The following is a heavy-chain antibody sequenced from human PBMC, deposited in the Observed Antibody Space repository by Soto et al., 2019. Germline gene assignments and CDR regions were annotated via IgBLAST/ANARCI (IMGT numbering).Heavy chain of an antibody. Sequence: GGSLRLSCAASGFTFSSYWMHWVRQAPGKGLVWVSRINSDGSSTSYADSVKGRFTISRDNAKNTLYLQMNSLRAEDTAVYYCARDPSASDYYYGMDAWGQGTTVTVSS. CDR2: INSDGSST. D-gene: IGHD2-21*01. V-gene: IGHV3-74*01. CDR1: GFTFSSYW. J-gene: IGHJ6*02. CDR3: ARDPSASDYYYGMDA.